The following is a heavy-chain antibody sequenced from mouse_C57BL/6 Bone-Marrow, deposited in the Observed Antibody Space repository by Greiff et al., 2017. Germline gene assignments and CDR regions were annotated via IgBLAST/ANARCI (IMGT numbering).Heavy chain of an antibody. D-gene: IGHD2-2*01. J-gene: IGHJ3*01. V-gene: IGHV3-6*01. CDR2: ISYDGSN. CDR1: GYSITSGYY. Sequence: EVQVVESGPGLVKPSQSLSLTCSVTGYSITSGYYWNWIRQFPGNKLEWMGYISYDGSNNYNPSLKNRISITRDTSKNQFFLKLNSVTTEDTATYYCARDGYDVAWFAYWGQGTLVTVSA. CDR3: ARDGYDVAWFAY.